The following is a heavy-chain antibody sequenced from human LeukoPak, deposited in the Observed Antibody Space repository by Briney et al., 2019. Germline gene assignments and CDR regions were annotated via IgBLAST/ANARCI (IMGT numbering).Heavy chain of an antibody. CDR3: AKDPTMRRAAAGTASFDY. CDR1: GFTFSSYA. D-gene: IGHD6-13*01. Sequence: GGSLRLSCAASGFTFSSYAMSWVRQAPGKGLEWVSAISGSGGSTYYADSVKGRFTISRDNSKNTLYLQMNSLRAEDTAVYYCAKDPTMRRAAAGTASFDYWGQGTLVTVS. V-gene: IGHV3-23*01. J-gene: IGHJ4*02. CDR2: ISGSGGST.